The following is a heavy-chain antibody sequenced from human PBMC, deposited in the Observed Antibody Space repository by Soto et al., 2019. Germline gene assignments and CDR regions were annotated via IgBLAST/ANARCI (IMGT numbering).Heavy chain of an antibody. D-gene: IGHD3-3*02. J-gene: IGHJ5*02. V-gene: IGHV4-39*01. CDR2: IYYSGST. CDR3: ARHWGIRSRGGNWFDP. CDR1: GGSISSSSYY. Sequence: PSETLSLTCTVSGGSISSSSYYWGWIRQPPGKGLEWIGSIYYSGSTYYNPSLKSRVTISVDTSKNQFSLKLSSVTAADTAVYYCARHWGIRSRGGNWFDPWGQGTLVPVSS.